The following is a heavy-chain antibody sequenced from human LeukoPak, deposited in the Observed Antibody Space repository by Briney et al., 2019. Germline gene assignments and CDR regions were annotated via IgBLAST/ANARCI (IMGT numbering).Heavy chain of an antibody. CDR1: GFTFSSYS. J-gene: IGHJ3*02. V-gene: IGHV3-21*01. D-gene: IGHD1-26*01. Sequence: GGPLRLSCAASGFTFSSYSMNWVRQAPGKGLEWVSSISSSSSYIYYADSVKGRFTISRDNAKNSLYLQMNSLRAEDTAVYYCASTRSVGATINLDAFDIWGQGTMVTVSS. CDR2: ISSSSSYI. CDR3: ASTRSVGATINLDAFDI.